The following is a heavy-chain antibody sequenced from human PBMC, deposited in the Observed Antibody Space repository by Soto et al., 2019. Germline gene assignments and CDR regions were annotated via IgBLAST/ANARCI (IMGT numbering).Heavy chain of an antibody. J-gene: IGHJ6*02. D-gene: IGHD5-12*01. CDR1: GFTFSDYY. CDR3: ARVLGYKSGYDYVYYYYYYGMDV. Sequence: QVQLVESGGGLVKPGGSLRLSCAASGFTFSDYYMSWIRQAPGKGLEWVSYISSSGSTIYYADSVKGRFTISRDNAKNSLYLQMNSLRVEDTAVYYCARVLGYKSGYDYVYYYYYYGMDVWGQGTTVTVSS. CDR2: ISSSGSTI. V-gene: IGHV3-11*01.